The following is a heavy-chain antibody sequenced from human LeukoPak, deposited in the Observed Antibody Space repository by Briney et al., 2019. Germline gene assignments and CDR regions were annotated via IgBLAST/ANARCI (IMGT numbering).Heavy chain of an antibody. CDR1: GYTFTGYY. Sequence: ASVKVSCKASGYTFTGYYMHRVRQAPGQGLEWMGWINPNSGGTNYAQKFQGRVTMTRDTSISTAYMELSRLRSDDTAVYYCARTDYFVYWFDPWGQGTLVTVSS. CDR2: INPNSGGT. CDR3: ARTDYFVYWFDP. V-gene: IGHV1-2*02. J-gene: IGHJ5*02. D-gene: IGHD2/OR15-2a*01.